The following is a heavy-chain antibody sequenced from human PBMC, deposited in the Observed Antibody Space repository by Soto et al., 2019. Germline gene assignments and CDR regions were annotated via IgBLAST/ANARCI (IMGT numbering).Heavy chain of an antibody. CDR3: ARQDDFWSGSNWFDP. D-gene: IGHD3-3*01. CDR2: VYRTGST. J-gene: IGHJ5*02. Sequence: PSETLSLTCAVSGGSISTSNWWSWVRQPPGKGLEWIGEVYRTGSTNYNPSLESRLTISVDKSKNQFSLKLTSVTAADTAVYYCARQDDFWSGSNWFDPWGQGTLVTVSS. V-gene: IGHV4-4*02. CDR1: GGSISTSNW.